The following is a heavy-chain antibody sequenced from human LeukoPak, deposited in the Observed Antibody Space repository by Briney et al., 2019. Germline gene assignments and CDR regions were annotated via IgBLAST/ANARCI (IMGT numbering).Heavy chain of an antibody. D-gene: IGHD3-3*01. CDR1: GFTFSSYA. CDR3: AKGSSSAHQLRFLEWLLYVDGMDV. CDR2: ISGSGGST. J-gene: IGHJ6*02. Sequence: GGSLRLSCAASGFTFSSYAMSWVRQAPGKGLEWVSAISGSGGSTYYADPVKGRFTISRDNSKNTLYLQMNSLRAEDTAVYYCAKGSSSAHQLRFLEWLLYVDGMDVWGQGTTVTVSS. V-gene: IGHV3-23*01.